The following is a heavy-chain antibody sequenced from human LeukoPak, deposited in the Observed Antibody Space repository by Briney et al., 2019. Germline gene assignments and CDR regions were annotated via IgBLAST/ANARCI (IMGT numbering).Heavy chain of an antibody. CDR3: ARDGSRGIAARRYFDY. Sequence: SGTLSLTCAVSGGSISSSNWWSWVRQPPGKGLEWIGEIYHSGSTNYNPSLKSRVTISVDKSKNQFSLKLSSVTAADTAVYYCARDGSRGIAARRYFDYWGQGTLVTVSS. CDR2: IYHSGST. CDR1: GGSISSSNW. J-gene: IGHJ4*02. V-gene: IGHV4-4*02. D-gene: IGHD6-6*01.